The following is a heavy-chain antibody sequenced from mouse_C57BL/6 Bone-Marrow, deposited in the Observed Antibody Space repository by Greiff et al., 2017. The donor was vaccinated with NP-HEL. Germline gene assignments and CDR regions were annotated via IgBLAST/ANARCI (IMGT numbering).Heavy chain of an antibody. D-gene: IGHD1-1*01. CDR3: AIYYYGYWYFDV. V-gene: IGHV1-55*01. J-gene: IGHJ1*03. CDR2: IYPGSGST. CDR1: GYTFTSYW. Sequence: QVQLQQSGAELVKPGASVKMSCKASGYTFTSYWITWVKQRPGQGLEWIGDIYPGSGSTNYNEKFKSKATLTVDTSSSTAYMQLSSLTSEDSAVYYCAIYYYGYWYFDVWGTGTTVTVSS.